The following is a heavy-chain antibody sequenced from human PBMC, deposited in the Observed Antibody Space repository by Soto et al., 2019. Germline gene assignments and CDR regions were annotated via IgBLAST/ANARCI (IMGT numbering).Heavy chain of an antibody. D-gene: IGHD1-1*01. CDR2: INSDGSST. J-gene: IGHJ3*02. CDR1: GFNFSTYW. V-gene: IGHV3-74*01. Sequence: EVQLVESGGGLVQPGGSLRLSCSAAGFNFSTYWMYWVRQAPGKGLVWVAHINSDGSSTNYAEAVKGRFTFSRDNAKNTQYLQMNSLRAEDTAVYYCVRGGYMHACDIWGQGTMVTVSS. CDR3: VRGGYMHACDI.